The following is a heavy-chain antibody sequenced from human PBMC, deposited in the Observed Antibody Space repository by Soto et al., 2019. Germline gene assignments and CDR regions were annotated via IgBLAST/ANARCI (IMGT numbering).Heavy chain of an antibody. CDR1: GFTFSSNA. J-gene: IGHJ4*02. CDR3: EQNGVSSEYDS. CDR2: ITGGGGNT. Sequence: PGGSLRLSCTASGFTFSSNAMSWVRQAPGKGLEWVSAITGGGGNTYYADSVKGRFTMSRDNSQNTLYLQMNSLRAEDTAIYYCEQNGVSSEYDSCGQGTLVTVSS. V-gene: IGHV3-23*01. D-gene: IGHD2-8*01.